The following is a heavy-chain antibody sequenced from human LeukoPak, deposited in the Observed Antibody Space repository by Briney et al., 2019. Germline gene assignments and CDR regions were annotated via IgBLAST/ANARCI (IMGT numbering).Heavy chain of an antibody. CDR2: IRSKANSYAT. D-gene: IGHD1-20*01. Sequence: GGPLRLSCAASGFTFSGSTMHCVRQASGKGLEWVGRIRSKANSYATAYAASVKGKFSISRDDSKNTAYPQMNSLKTEDTAVYYCTSLNWNWGQGTLVTVSS. J-gene: IGHJ4*02. V-gene: IGHV3-73*01. CDR1: GFTFSGST. CDR3: TSLNWN.